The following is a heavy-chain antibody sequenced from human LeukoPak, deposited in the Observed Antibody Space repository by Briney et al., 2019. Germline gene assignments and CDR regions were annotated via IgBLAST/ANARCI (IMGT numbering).Heavy chain of an antibody. D-gene: IGHD5-24*01. CDR2: ITGSGGGT. V-gene: IGHV3-23*01. CDR1: GFTFSSYA. Sequence: GGSLRLSCAASGFTFSSYAMSWVRQAPGKGLEWVSAITGSGGGTYYADSMKGRFTVSRDNAKNSLYLQMNSLRAEDTAIYYCTRVGYIDEGIDYWGQGTLVTVSS. CDR3: TRVGYIDEGIDY. J-gene: IGHJ4*02.